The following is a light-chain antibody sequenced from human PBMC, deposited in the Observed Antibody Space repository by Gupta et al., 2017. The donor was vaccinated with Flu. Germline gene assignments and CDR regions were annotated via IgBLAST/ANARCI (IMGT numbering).Light chain of an antibody. CDR1: SPNIGAGYD. V-gene: IGLV1-40*01. J-gene: IGLJ1*01. CDR3: QSYDSSLSGPYV. CDR2: GNS. Sequence: QSVLTQPPSVSGAPGQRATISCTGTSPNIGAGYDVHWYQRLPGTAPKLLIYGNSNRPSGVPDRLSGSKPGTSASLAITGLQAEDEADYYCQSYDSSLSGPYVFGTGTKVTVL.